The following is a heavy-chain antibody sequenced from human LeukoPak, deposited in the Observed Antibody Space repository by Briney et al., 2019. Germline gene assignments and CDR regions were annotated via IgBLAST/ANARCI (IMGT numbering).Heavy chain of an antibody. CDR2: IWYDGSNK. CDR3: AKRYSGSRGAFDI. D-gene: IGHD1-26*01. V-gene: IGHV3-33*06. J-gene: IGHJ3*02. Sequence: GGSLRLSCAASGFTFSSYGMHWVRQAPGKGLEWVAVIWYDGSNKYYADSVKGRFTISRDNSKNTLYLQMNSLRAEDTAVYYCAKRYSGSRGAFDIWGQGTMVTVSS. CDR1: GFTFSSYG.